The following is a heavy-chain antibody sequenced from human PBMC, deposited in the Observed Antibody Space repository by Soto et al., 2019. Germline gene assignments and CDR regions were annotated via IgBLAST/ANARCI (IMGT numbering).Heavy chain of an antibody. D-gene: IGHD3-3*01. Sequence: QVQLVQSGAEVKKPGASVKVSCKASGYTFTSYGISWVRQAPGQGLEWMGGISAYHGNTNYAQKLQGRVTMTTDTSTSAAYMELRSLRSDDTAVYYCACDASDDFCSGYYRCYFDFWGQGTLVTVSS. CDR1: GYTFTSYG. J-gene: IGHJ4*02. CDR2: ISAYHGNT. V-gene: IGHV1-18*01. CDR3: ACDASDDFCSGYYRCYFDF.